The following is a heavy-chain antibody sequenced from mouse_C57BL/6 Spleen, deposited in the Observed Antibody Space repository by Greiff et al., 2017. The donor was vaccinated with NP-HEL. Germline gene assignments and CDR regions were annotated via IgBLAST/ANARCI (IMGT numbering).Heavy chain of an antibody. CDR3: ASIVAKYDFDY. D-gene: IGHD1-1*01. Sequence: EVKLQQSGAELVKPGASVKLSCTASGFNIKDYYMHWVKQRTEPGLEWIGRIDPEDGETKYAPKFQGKATIPADTSSNTAYRQLSSLTSKDTAVYYCASIVAKYDFDYWGQGTTLTVSS. J-gene: IGHJ2*01. V-gene: IGHV14-2*01. CDR2: IDPEDGET. CDR1: GFNIKDYY.